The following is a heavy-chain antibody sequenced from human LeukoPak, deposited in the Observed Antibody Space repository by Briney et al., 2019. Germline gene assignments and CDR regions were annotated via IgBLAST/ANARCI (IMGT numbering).Heavy chain of an antibody. J-gene: IGHJ5*02. CDR2: MSGYNGNT. CDR1: GYTFTRYG. V-gene: IGHV1-18*01. CDR3: ATDRAYYDILTGFNWFDP. Sequence: ASVKVSCKASGYTFTRYGISWVRQAPGQGLEWMGWMSGYNGNTKYAQKFQGRVTMITDTSTSTAYMEVRSLRSDDTAVYYCATDRAYYDILTGFNWFDPWGQGTLVTVSS. D-gene: IGHD3-9*01.